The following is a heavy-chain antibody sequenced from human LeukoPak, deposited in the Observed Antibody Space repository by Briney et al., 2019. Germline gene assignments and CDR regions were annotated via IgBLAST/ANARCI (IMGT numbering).Heavy chain of an antibody. Sequence: PGRSLRLSCAASGFTFSSYGMHWVRQAPGKGLGWVAVIWYDGSNKYYADSVKGRFTISRDNSKNTLYLQMSSLRAEDTAVYYCARGGDPVQLEPGVGMYGMDVWGQGTTVTVSS. CDR1: GFTFSSYG. V-gene: IGHV3-33*01. D-gene: IGHD1-1*01. J-gene: IGHJ6*02. CDR2: IWYDGSNK. CDR3: ARGGDPVQLEPGVGMYGMDV.